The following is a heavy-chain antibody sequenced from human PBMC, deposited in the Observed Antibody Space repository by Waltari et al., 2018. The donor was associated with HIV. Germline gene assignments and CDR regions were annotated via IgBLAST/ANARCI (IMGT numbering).Heavy chain of an antibody. V-gene: IGHV4-38-2*01. CDR1: GYSISSDYY. Sequence: QVQLHESGPGMVKPSETLSLTCAVSGYSISSDYYWGWIRQPPGKGLEWIGSASRSGSTYYSPSLKSRVTISLDTSKNQFSLKLNSVAAADMAVYYCGSGSRRGHSHGIDYWGQGTLVTVSS. CDR2: ASRSGST. J-gene: IGHJ4*02. CDR3: GSGSRRGHSHGIDY. D-gene: IGHD5-18*01.